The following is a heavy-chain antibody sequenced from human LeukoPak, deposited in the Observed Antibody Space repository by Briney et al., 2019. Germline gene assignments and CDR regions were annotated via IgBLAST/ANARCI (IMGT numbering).Heavy chain of an antibody. CDR3: ARAAVTKPFDY. CDR1: GFTFSSYW. CDR2: VKQDGSEK. V-gene: IGHV3-7*01. J-gene: IGHJ4*02. Sequence: GGSLRLSCAASGFTFSSYWMSWVRQAPGKGLEWVANVKQDGSEKYYVDSVKGRFTISRDNAKNSLYLQMNSLRAEDTAVYYCARAAVTKPFDYWGQGTLVTVSS. D-gene: IGHD4-17*01.